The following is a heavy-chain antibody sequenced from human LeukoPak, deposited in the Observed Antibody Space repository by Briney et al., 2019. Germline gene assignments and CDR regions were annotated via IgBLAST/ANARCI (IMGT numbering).Heavy chain of an antibody. CDR2: IIPIFGIA. CDR1: GGTFSSYA. Sequence: SVKVSCKASGGTFSSYAISWVRQAPGQGLEWMGRIIPIFGIANYAQKFQVRVTITADKSTSTAYMELSSLRYEDTAVYYCARDDSGSYYGDYWGQGTLVTVSS. J-gene: IGHJ4*02. CDR3: ARDDSGSYYGDY. V-gene: IGHV1-69*04. D-gene: IGHD1-26*01.